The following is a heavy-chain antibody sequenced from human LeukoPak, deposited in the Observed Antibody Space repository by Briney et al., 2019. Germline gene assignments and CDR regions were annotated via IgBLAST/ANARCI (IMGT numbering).Heavy chain of an antibody. J-gene: IGHJ6*02. CDR2: IGAYNGNT. D-gene: IGHD2/OR15-2a*01. V-gene: IGHV1-18*01. CDR1: GYTFTSFG. Sequence: ASVKVSSKASGYTFTSFGISWVRQAPGQGLEWTGWIGAYNGNTNYAQKFQGRVTMTTDTSTSTAYMELRSLRSDDTAVYYCAREKNYGMDVWGQGTTVTVSS. CDR3: AREKNYGMDV.